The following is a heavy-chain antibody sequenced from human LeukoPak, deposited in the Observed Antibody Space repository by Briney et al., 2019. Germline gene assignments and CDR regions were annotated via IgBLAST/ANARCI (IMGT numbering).Heavy chain of an antibody. D-gene: IGHD6-13*01. CDR1: SYSISSGYY. J-gene: IGHJ4*02. V-gene: IGHV4-38-2*02. CDR3: ARDVVAAAGSFDY. Sequence: SETLSLTCTVSSYSISSGYYWGWFRQPPGKGLEWIGSIYHSGNTYYRSSLKSRVTISVDTSKNQFSPKLNSVTTTDTAVYYCARDVVAAAGSFDYWGQGTQVTVSS. CDR2: IYHSGNT.